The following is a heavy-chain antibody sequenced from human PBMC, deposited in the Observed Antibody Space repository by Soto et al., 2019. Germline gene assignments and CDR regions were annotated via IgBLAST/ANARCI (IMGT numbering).Heavy chain of an antibody. D-gene: IGHD3-3*01. CDR3: ATRITVFGLLIPPFGP. CDR2: INHTGGT. Sequence: SETLSLTFAVYGGSVNGYYWTWIRQPPGKGLEWMGEINHTGGTHYNPSLKSRVTMSVDTSKNQFSLRLSSVTAADTAIYYCATRITVFGLLIPPFGPGGQETQVTVSS. V-gene: IGHV4-34*01. J-gene: IGHJ5*02. CDR1: GGSVNGYY.